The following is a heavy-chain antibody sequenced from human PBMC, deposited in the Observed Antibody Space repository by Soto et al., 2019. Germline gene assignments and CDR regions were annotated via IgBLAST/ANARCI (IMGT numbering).Heavy chain of an antibody. Sequence: GGSLRLSCAASGFTFSRYAMHWVRHAPGKGLEWVAVISYDGSNKYYGDSVKGRFTISRDNSKNTLDLQINSLRAEDTALYYCAESLRPVYYFYGMDVWGQGTTVTVSS. CDR2: ISYDGSNK. V-gene: IGHV3-30-3*01. CDR1: GFTFSRYA. CDR3: AESLRPVYYFYGMDV. J-gene: IGHJ6*02.